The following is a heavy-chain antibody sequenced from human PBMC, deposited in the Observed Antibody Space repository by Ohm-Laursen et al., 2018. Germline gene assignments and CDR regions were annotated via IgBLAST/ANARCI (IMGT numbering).Heavy chain of an antibody. Sequence: GSLRLSCAASGFTFTNAWMSWVRQAPGKGLEWVANIKQDGSEKYFVDSVRGRFTIYRDNAKNSLYLQMNSLRAEDTAVYYCVRDRRGGSIELRAGGQGALVTVSS. V-gene: IGHV3-7*01. CDR1: GFTFTNAW. D-gene: IGHD6-6*01. J-gene: IGHJ4*02. CDR2: IKQDGSEK. CDR3: VRDRRGGSIELRA.